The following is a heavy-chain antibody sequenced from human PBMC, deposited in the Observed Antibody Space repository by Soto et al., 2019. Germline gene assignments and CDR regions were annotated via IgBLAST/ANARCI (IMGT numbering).Heavy chain of an antibody. V-gene: IGHV4-34*01. CDR3: ARSPRLTGDREVAAWAFDI. J-gene: IGHJ3*02. CDR1: GGSFSGYY. Sequence: SETLSLTCAVYGGSFSGYYWSWIRQPPGKGLEWIGEINHSGSTNYNPSLKSRVTISVDTSKNQFSLKLSSVTAADTAVYYCARSPRLTGDREVAAWAFDIWGQGTMVTVSS. D-gene: IGHD7-27*01. CDR2: INHSGST.